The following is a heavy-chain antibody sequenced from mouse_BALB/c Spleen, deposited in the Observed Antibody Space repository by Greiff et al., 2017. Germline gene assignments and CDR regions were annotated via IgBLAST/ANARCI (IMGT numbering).Heavy chain of an antibody. V-gene: IGHV5-12-2*01. Sequence: EVQLVESGGGLVQPGGSLKLSCAASGFTFSSYTMSWVRQTPEKRLEWVAYISNGGGSTYYPDTVKGRFTISRDNAKNTLYLQMSSLKSEDTAMYYCARQGDYFAYWGQGTLVTVSA. J-gene: IGHJ3*01. D-gene: IGHD2-4*01. CDR3: ARQGDYFAY. CDR1: GFTFSSYT. CDR2: ISNGGGST.